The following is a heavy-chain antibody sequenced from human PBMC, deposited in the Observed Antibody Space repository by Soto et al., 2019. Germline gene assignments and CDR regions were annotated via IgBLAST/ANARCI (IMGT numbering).Heavy chain of an antibody. J-gene: IGHJ4*02. D-gene: IGHD6-19*01. V-gene: IGHV3-66*01. Sequence: ESGGGLVQPGGSLRVSCAASGFSVSSNYMTWVRQAPGKGLEWVSVIYSSGTTYYADSVKGRFTISRDNSKNTLYIQMNSLRVEDTAVYYCARSIAVAGFYFDYWGQGTLVTVSS. CDR1: GFSVSSNY. CDR2: IYSSGTT. CDR3: ARSIAVAGFYFDY.